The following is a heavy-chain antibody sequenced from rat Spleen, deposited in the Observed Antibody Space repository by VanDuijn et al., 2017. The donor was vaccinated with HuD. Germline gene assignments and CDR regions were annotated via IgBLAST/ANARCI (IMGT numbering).Heavy chain of an antibody. V-gene: IGHV5-25*01. D-gene: IGHD1-4*01. CDR1: GFTFSDYY. Sequence: EVQLVESGGGLVQPGRSMKLSCAASGFTFSDYYMAWVRQAPTKGLEWVASISTGGVNTFYRDSVKGRFTISRDNAKSTLYLQMDSLRSEDTATYYCARPGITSYVMDAWGQGASVTVSS. CDR2: ISTGGVNT. CDR3: ARPGITSYVMDA. J-gene: IGHJ4*01.